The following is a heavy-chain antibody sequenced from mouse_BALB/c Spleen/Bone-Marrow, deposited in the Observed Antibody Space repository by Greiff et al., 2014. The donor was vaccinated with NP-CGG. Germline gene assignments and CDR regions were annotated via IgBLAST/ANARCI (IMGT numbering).Heavy chain of an antibody. CDR3: ARRDYGIRENYYAMDY. J-gene: IGHJ4*01. CDR1: GYTFTSYW. D-gene: IGHD1-2*01. V-gene: IGHV1-87*01. Sequence: QVQLQQSGAELARPGASVKLSCKASGYTFTSYWMQWVKQRPGQGLEWIGAIYPGDGDTRYTQKFKGKATLTADKSSSTAYMQPSSLASEDSAVYYCARRDYGIRENYYAMDYWGQGTSVTVSS. CDR2: IYPGDGDT.